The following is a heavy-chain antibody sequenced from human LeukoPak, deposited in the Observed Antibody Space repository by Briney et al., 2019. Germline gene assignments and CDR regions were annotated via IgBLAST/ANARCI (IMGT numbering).Heavy chain of an antibody. CDR1: GFTFSSYE. D-gene: IGHD3-22*01. CDR3: ARVTLDSSGFRYYYYYYMDV. V-gene: IGHV3-48*03. Sequence: GGSLRLSCAASGFTFSSYEMNWVRQAPGKGLEWVSYISSSGSTIYYADSVKGRFTISRDNAKNSLYLQMNSLRAEDTAVYYCARVTLDSSGFRYYYYYYMDVWGKGTTVTISS. CDR2: ISSSGSTI. J-gene: IGHJ6*03.